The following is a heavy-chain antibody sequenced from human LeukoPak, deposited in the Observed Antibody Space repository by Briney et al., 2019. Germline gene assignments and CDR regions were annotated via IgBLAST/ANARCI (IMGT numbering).Heavy chain of an antibody. CDR3: ARRSGIAVAGAFDY. V-gene: IGHV3-30*04. D-gene: IGHD6-19*01. J-gene: IGHJ4*02. CDR2: ISYDGSNT. Sequence: GGSLRLSCAASGFTFSNYGIHWVRQAPGKGLEWVALISYDGSNTWYADSVKGRFTISRDNSKNTLYLQMTSLGVEDTALYYCARRSGIAVAGAFDYWGQGTLVTVSS. CDR1: GFTFSNYG.